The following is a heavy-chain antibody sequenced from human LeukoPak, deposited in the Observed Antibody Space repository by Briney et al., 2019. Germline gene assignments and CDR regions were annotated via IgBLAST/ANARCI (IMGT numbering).Heavy chain of an antibody. D-gene: IGHD5-18*01. CDR1: GFTFSSDG. Sequence: GGSLRLSCAASGFTFSSDGMSWVRQAPGKGLEWVSAISGSGGSTYYADSVRGRFTISRDNSKNRLYLQMNRLRAEDTAVYYCARGNNGVGYSYGFGNYFDYWGQGTLVTVSS. J-gene: IGHJ4*02. V-gene: IGHV3-23*01. CDR3: ARGNNGVGYSYGFGNYFDY. CDR2: ISGSGGST.